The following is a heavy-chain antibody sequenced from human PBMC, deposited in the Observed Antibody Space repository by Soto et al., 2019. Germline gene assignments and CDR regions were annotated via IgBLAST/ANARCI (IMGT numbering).Heavy chain of an antibody. CDR1: GGSVSSGSYY. J-gene: IGHJ2*01. Sequence: QVQLQESGPGLVKPSETLSLTCTVSGGSVSSGSYYWSWIRQPPGKGLEWIGYIYYSGSTNYNPSLKSRVTISVDTSKNQFSLKLSSVTAADTAVYYCATGGYFDLWGRGTLVTVSS. V-gene: IGHV4-61*01. CDR2: IYYSGST. CDR3: ATGGYFDL.